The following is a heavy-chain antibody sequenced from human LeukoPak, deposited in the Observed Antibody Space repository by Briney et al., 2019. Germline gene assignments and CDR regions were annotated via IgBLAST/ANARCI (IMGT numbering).Heavy chain of an antibody. V-gene: IGHV3-7*01. J-gene: IGHJ6*03. CDR1: GFTFNTYW. D-gene: IGHD6-19*01. Sequence: GGSLRLSCAASGFTFNTYWMSWVRQAPGKGLEWVANIKQDGSEKYYVDSVKGRFTISRDNAKNSLYLQMNSLRAEDTAVYYCARTGSSGWYDYYYYYMDVWGKGTTVTVSS. CDR3: ARTGSSGWYDYYYYYMDV. CDR2: IKQDGSEK.